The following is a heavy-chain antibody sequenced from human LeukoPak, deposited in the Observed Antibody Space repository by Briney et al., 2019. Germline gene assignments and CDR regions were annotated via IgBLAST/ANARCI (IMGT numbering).Heavy chain of an antibody. Sequence: SETLSLTCTVSGGSISSSSYYWGWIRQPPGKGLEWIGSIYYSGSTYYNPSLKSRVTISVDTSKNQFSLKLSSVNAADTDGYYRARDKAQSYNATHNWFAPWGKGALVTVS. J-gene: IGHJ5*02. CDR1: GGSISSSSYY. D-gene: IGHD5-24*01. CDR3: ARDKAQSYNATHNWFAP. V-gene: IGHV4-39*07. CDR2: IYYSGST.